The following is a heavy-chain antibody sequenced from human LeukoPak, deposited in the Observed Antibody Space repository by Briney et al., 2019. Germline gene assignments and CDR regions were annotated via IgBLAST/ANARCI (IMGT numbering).Heavy chain of an antibody. Sequence: TSETLSLTCTVSGGSICSDHWNWIRQPPGKGLEWIGCIYYSGSTYYNPSLKSRVTISVDMSKSQCSLRLTSVTAADTAVYYCARKNDFDIWGQGTLVTVSS. CDR1: GGSICSDH. CDR3: ARKNDFDI. J-gene: IGHJ3*02. CDR2: IYYSGST. D-gene: IGHD2/OR15-2a*01. V-gene: IGHV4-59*01.